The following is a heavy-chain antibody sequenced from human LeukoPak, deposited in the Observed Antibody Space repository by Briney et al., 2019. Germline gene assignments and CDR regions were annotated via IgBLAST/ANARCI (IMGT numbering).Heavy chain of an antibody. J-gene: IGHJ6*03. CDR1: GFTFSSYG. V-gene: IGHV3-33*06. Sequence: GRSLRLSCAASGFTFSSYGMHWVRQAPGKGLEWVAVIWYDGSNKYYADSVKGRFTISRDNSKNTLYLQMNSLRAEDTAVYYCAKEEGYYDSSGYYYYYYYMDVWGKGTTVTVSS. D-gene: IGHD3-22*01. CDR2: IWYDGSNK. CDR3: AKEEGYYDSSGYYYYYYYMDV.